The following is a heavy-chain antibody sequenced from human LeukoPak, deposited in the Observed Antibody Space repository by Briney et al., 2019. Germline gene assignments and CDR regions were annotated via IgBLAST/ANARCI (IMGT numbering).Heavy chain of an antibody. V-gene: IGHV3-15*01. CDR2: IKSKTDGGTT. J-gene: IGHJ3*02. Sequence: PGRSLRLSCAASGFTFSSYGMHWVRQAPGKGLEWVGRIKSKTDGGTTDYAAPVKGRFTISRDDSKNTLYLQMNSLKTEDTAVYYCTKEWLFAFDAFDIWGQGTMVTVSS. D-gene: IGHD3-3*01. CDR3: TKEWLFAFDAFDI. CDR1: GFTFSSYG.